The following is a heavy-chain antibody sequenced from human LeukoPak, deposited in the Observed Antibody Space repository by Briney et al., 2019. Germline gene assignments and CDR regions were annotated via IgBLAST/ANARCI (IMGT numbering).Heavy chain of an antibody. CDR1: GFSFSSYW. CDR3: ARDFGAAGSFDY. Sequence: GGSLRLSCAGSGFSFSSYWMSWVRQAPGKGLEWVANIKHDGSEEYYVDSVKGRFTISRDNAQKSLYLQMNSLRGEDTAVYYCARDFGAAGSFDYWGQGTLVTVSS. CDR2: IKHDGSEE. J-gene: IGHJ4*02. V-gene: IGHV3-7*01. D-gene: IGHD6-13*01.